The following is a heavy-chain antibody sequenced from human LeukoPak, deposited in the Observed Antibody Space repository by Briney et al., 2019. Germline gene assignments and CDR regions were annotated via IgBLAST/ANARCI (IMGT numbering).Heavy chain of an antibody. D-gene: IGHD5-12*01. Sequence: PAASVKVSCKASGYTFTTYGISWVRQAPGQGLEWMGWISPYNGHTNYAQKFQGRVTLTTDTSTSTGYLELRSLRSDDTAVYYCAREWLRFFDLWGQGTPVTVSS. CDR1: GYTFTTYG. J-gene: IGHJ4*02. CDR2: ISPYNGHT. V-gene: IGHV1-18*01. CDR3: AREWLRFFDL.